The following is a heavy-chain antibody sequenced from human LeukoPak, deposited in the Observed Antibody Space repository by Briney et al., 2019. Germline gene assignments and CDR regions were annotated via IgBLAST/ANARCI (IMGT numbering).Heavy chain of an antibody. CDR2: IIPIFGTA. CDR1: GGTFSSYA. CDR3: ARSNSSYFDP. Sequence: SVKVSCKASGGTFSSYAISWVRQAPGQGLERMGGIIPIFGTANYAQKFQGRVTITTDESASTAYMELSSLRSEDTAVYYCARSNSSYFDPWGQGTLVTVSS. D-gene: IGHD6-13*01. V-gene: IGHV1-69*05. J-gene: IGHJ5*02.